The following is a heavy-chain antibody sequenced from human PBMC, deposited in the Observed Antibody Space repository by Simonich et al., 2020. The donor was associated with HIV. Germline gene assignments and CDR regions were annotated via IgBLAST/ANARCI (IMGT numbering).Heavy chain of an antibody. Sequence: QLQLQGSGPGLVKPSETLSLTCTVSGGSISSSSYYWGWIRQPPGKGLEWIGSIYYMGSTYYTPSLKSRVTISVDTSKNQFSLKLSSVTAADTAVYYCARYYGGNTEVDYWGQGTLVTVSS. CDR3: ARYYGGNTEVDY. CDR2: IYYMGST. J-gene: IGHJ4*02. D-gene: IGHD3-10*01. CDR1: GGSISSSSYY. V-gene: IGHV4-39*01.